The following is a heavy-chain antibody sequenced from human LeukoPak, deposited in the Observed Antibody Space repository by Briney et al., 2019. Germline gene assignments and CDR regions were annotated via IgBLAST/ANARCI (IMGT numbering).Heavy chain of an antibody. CDR2: ISSSSTYI. Sequence: GGSLRLSCAASGFIFSGHSMNWVRQAPGKGLEWVSAISSSSTYIYYADSVKGRFTISRDNAKNSLYLQMSSLRVEDTAVYYCARDGDYYGSGNFDYWGQGTLVTVSS. J-gene: IGHJ4*02. CDR3: ARDGDYYGSGNFDY. CDR1: GFIFSGHS. V-gene: IGHV3-21*04. D-gene: IGHD3-10*01.